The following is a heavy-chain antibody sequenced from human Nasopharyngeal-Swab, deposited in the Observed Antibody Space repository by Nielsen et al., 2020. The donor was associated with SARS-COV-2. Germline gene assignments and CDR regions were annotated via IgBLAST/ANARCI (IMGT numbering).Heavy chain of an antibody. CDR2: INAGNGNT. Sequence: WVRQAPGQGLEWMGWINAGNGNTKYSQKFQGRVTITRDTSASTAYMELSSLRSEDTAVYYCARAPLAVAGTIGDWFDSWGQGTLVTVSS. D-gene: IGHD6-19*01. J-gene: IGHJ5*01. CDR3: ARAPLAVAGTIGDWFDS. V-gene: IGHV1-3*01.